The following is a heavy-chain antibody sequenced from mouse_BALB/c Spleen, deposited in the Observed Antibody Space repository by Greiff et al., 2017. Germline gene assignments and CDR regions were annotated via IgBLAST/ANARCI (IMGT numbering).Heavy chain of an antibody. J-gene: IGHJ4*01. V-gene: IGHV1-26*01. Sequence: EVQLQQSGPELVKPGASVKISCKASGYTFTDYYMNWVKQSHGKSLEWIGLVNPNNGGTSYNQKFKGKATLTVDKSSSTAYMELRSLTSEDSAVYYCARWDGNYPLYAMDYWGQGTSVTVSS. CDR3: ARWDGNYPLYAMDY. CDR1: GYTFTDYY. D-gene: IGHD2-1*01. CDR2: VNPNNGGT.